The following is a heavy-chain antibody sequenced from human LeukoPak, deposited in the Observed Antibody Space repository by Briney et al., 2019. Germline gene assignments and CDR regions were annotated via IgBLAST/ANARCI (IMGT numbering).Heavy chain of an antibody. V-gene: IGHV4-59*12. Sequence: PSETLSLTCTVSGGSISSYYWSWIRQPPGKGLEWIGYIYYSGSTNYTPSLKSRVTMSVDTSKNQFSLKLSSVTAADTAVYYCASSPLYDILTGNYRPAYYFDYWGQGTLVTVSS. D-gene: IGHD3-9*01. CDR2: IYYSGST. CDR1: GGSISSYY. J-gene: IGHJ4*02. CDR3: ASSPLYDILTGNYRPAYYFDY.